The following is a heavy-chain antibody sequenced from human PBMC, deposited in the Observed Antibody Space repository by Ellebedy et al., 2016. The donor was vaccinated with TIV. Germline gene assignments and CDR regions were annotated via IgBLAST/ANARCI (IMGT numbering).Heavy chain of an antibody. Sequence: ASVKVSCKASGGTFSTYVISWVRQAPGQGLEWMGGIVPVFATSNYAPKFQGGVTITADESMSTVYMEVNSLRSEDTAVYYCARDAAAAPANWLDPWGQGTLVTVSS. CDR2: IVPVFATS. V-gene: IGHV1-69*13. J-gene: IGHJ5*02. CDR3: ARDAAAAPANWLDP. D-gene: IGHD6-6*01. CDR1: GGTFSTYV.